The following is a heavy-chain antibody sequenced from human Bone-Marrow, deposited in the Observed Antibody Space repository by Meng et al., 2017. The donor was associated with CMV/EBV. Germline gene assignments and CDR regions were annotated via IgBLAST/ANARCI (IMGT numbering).Heavy chain of an antibody. CDR2: INHSGST. CDR1: GGSFSGYY. J-gene: IGHJ4*02. CDR3: AREGRGYSAYDPLEY. V-gene: IGHV4-34*01. D-gene: IGHD5-12*01. Sequence: GSLRLSCAVYGGSFSGYYWSWIRQPPGKGLEWIGEINHSGSTNYNPSLKSRVTISVDTSKNQFSLKLSSVTAADTAVYYCAREGRGYSAYDPLEYWGQGTLVTVSS.